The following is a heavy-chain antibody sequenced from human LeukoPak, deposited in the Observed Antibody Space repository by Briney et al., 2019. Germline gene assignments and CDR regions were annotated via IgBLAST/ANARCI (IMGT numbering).Heavy chain of an antibody. D-gene: IGHD6-19*01. J-gene: IGHJ6*04. CDR2: IYHSGST. CDR1: GGSFSGYY. Sequence: PSETLSLTCAVYGGSFSGYYWSWIRQPPGKGLEWIGYIYHSGSTYYNPSLKSRVTISVDRSKNQFSLKLSSVTAADTAVYYCARSSSGWPYYYYGMDVRGKGTTVTVSS. CDR3: ARSSSGWPYYYYGMDV. V-gene: IGHV4-30-2*01.